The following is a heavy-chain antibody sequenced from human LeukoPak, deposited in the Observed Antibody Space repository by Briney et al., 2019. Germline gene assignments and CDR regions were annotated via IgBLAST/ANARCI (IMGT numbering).Heavy chain of an antibody. CDR1: GGSFSGYY. CDR3: ARNDCSGGSCYPPAS. V-gene: IGHV4-34*01. D-gene: IGHD2-15*01. J-gene: IGHJ5*02. Sequence: PSETLSLTCAVYGGSFSGYYWSWIRQPPGMGLEWIGEINHSGSTNYNPSLKSRVTISVDTSKNQFSLKLSSVTAADTAVYYCARNDCSGGSCYPPASWGQGTLVTVSS. CDR2: INHSGST.